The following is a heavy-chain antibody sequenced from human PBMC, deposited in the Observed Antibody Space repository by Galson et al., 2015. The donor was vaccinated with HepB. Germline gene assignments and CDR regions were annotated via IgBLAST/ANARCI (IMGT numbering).Heavy chain of an antibody. D-gene: IGHD2-2*01. CDR3: ARDRGHCSSTSCSSRWFDP. CDR2: ISAYNGNT. V-gene: IGHV1-18*01. CDR1: GYTFTSYG. Sequence: SVKVSCKASGYTFTSYGISWVRQAPGQGLEWMGWISAYNGNTNYAQKLQGRVTMTTDTSTSTAYMELRSLRSDDTAVYYCARDRGHCSSTSCSSRWFDPWAREPWSPSPQ. J-gene: IGHJ5*02.